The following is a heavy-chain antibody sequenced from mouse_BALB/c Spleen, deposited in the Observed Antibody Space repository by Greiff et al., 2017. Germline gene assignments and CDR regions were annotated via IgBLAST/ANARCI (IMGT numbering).Heavy chain of an antibody. J-gene: IGHJ4*01. CDR1: GYSFTDYI. Sequence: VQLQQTGPELVKPGASVKISCKASGYSFTDYIMPWVKQSHGKSLEWIGNINPYYGSTSYNLKFKGKATLTVDKSSSTAYMQLNSLTSEDSAVYYCARNGYYGGDYWGQGTSVTVSS. D-gene: IGHD2-3*01. V-gene: IGHV1-39*01. CDR2: INPYYGST. CDR3: ARNGYYGGDY.